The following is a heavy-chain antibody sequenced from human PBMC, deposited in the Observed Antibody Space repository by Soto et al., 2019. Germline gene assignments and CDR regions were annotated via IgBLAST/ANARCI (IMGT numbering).Heavy chain of an antibody. CDR1: GFNFSVSA. J-gene: IGHJ6*03. CDR3: TRHVGVVAAYYMDV. Sequence: GGSLRLSCAASGFNFSVSAIHWVRQASGKGLEWVGRIRSKANSYATAYAASVKGRFTISRDDSKHTAYLQMNSLKTEDTAVYYCTRHVGVVAAYYMDVWGKGTTVTVSS. V-gene: IGHV3-73*01. D-gene: IGHD2-15*01. CDR2: IRSKANSYAT.